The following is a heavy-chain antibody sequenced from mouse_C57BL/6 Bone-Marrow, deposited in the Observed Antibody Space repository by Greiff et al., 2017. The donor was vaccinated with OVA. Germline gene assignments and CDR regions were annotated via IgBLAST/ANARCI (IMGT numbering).Heavy chain of an antibody. CDR1: GYTFTSYW. CDR2: IDPSDSYT. V-gene: IGHV1-50*01. Sequence: QVQLQQPGAELVKPGASVKLSCKASGYTFTSYWMQWVKQRPGQGLEWIGEIDPSDSYTNYNQKFKGKATLTVDTSSSTAYMQLSSLTSEDSAVYNCARKRAIYYGYAMDYWGQGTSVTVSS. CDR3: ARKRAIYYGYAMDY. D-gene: IGHD2-1*01. J-gene: IGHJ4*01.